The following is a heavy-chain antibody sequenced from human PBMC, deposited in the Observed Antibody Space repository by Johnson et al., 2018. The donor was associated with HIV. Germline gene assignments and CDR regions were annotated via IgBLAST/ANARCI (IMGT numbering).Heavy chain of an antibody. CDR3: AKDLTWMHLWPHAFDI. V-gene: IGHV3-30*02. CDR1: GFTFSSYG. Sequence: QVQLVESGGGVVQPGGSLRLSCAASGFTFSSYGMHWVRQAPGKGLEWVAFIRYDGSNKYYVDSAKGRFTISRDNSKNTLYLQMNSLRAEDTAVYYCAKDLTWMHLWPHAFDIWGQGTMVTVSS. J-gene: IGHJ3*02. CDR2: IRYDGSNK. D-gene: IGHD5-18*01.